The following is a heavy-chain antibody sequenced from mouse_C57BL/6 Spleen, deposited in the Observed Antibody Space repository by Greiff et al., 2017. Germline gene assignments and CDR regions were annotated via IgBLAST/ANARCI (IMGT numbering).Heavy chain of an antibody. CDR1: GFNIKDYY. V-gene: IGHV14-2*01. Sequence: VQLQQSGAELVKPGASVKLSCTASGFNIKDYYMHWVKQRTEQGLEWIGRIDPEDGETKYATKFQGKATITADSASNTAYLQISSLTSEDTAVYYFARFPSMITTVGEGFAYWGQGTLVTVSA. CDR3: ARFPSMITTVGEGFAY. D-gene: IGHD1-1*01. CDR2: IDPEDGET. J-gene: IGHJ3*01.